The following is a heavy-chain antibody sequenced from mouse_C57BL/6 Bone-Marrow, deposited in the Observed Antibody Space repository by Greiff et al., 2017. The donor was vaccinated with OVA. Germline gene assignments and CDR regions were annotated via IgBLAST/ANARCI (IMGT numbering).Heavy chain of an antibody. J-gene: IGHJ3*01. CDR1: GYTFTDYE. CDR3: TRSNPSAPAY. Sequence: QVQLQQSGAELVRPGASVTLSCKASGYTFTDYEMHWVKQTPVHGLEWIGAIDPETGGTAYNQKFKGKAILTADKSSSTAYMELRSLTSEDSAVYYCTRSNPSAPAYWGQGALVTVSA. CDR2: IDPETGGT. D-gene: IGHD3-1*01. V-gene: IGHV1-15*01.